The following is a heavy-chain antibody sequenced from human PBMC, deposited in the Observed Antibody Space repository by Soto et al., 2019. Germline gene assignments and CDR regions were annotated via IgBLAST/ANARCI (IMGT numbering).Heavy chain of an antibody. CDR2: INHSGST. V-gene: IGHV4-34*01. CDR1: GGSFSGYY. Sequence: QVQLQQWGAGLLKPSETLSLTCAVYGGSFSGYYWSWIRQPPGKGLEWIGEINHSGSTNYNPSLKSRVTISVDTSKNQFSLKLSSVTGADPAVYYCARGVVEDYWGQGTLVTVSS. CDR3: ARGVVEDY. J-gene: IGHJ4*02. D-gene: IGHD2-15*01.